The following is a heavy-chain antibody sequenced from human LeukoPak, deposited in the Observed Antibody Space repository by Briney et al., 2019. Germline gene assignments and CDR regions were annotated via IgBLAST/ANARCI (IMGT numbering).Heavy chain of an antibody. CDR3: ARGNNRREDY. J-gene: IGHJ4*02. V-gene: IGHV3-48*04. CDR1: GFTFSTYS. D-gene: IGHD1-14*01. CDR2: ISAISTSST. Sequence: GGSLRLSCAASGFTFSTYSMNWVRQAPGKGLEWVSYISAISTSSTYYADSVKGRFTISRDNAKNSLCLQLNSLRAEDMGVYYCARGNNRREDYWGQGTLVTVSS.